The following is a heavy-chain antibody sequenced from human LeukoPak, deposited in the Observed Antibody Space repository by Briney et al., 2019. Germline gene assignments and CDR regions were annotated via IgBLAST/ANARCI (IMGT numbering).Heavy chain of an antibody. V-gene: IGHV3-7*01. J-gene: IGHJ6*03. D-gene: IGHD6-13*01. CDR1: GFTFINYW. CDR3: ARDPGSSSWPYYYYYYMDV. Sequence: GGSLRLSCVASGFTFINYWMSWVRQAPGKGLEWVANIKQDGSEKYYVDSVKGRFTISRDNAKNSLYLQMNSLRAEDTAVYYCARDPGSSSWPYYYYYYMDVWGKGTTVTVSS. CDR2: IKQDGSEK.